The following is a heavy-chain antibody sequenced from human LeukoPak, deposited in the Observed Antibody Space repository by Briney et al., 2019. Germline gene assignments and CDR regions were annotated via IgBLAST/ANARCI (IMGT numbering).Heavy chain of an antibody. CDR1: GGSISSYY. J-gene: IGHJ5*02. V-gene: IGHV4-59*01. D-gene: IGHD5-24*01. CDR2: IYYSGST. CDR3: ARAMAGLDP. Sequence: SETLPLTCTVSGGSISSYYWSWIRQPPGKGLEWIGYIYYSGSTNYNPSLKSRVTISVDTSKNQFSLKLSSVTAADTAVYYCARAMAGLDPWGQGTLVTVSS.